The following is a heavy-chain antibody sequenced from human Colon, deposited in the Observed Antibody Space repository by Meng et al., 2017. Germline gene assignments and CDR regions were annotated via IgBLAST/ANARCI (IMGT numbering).Heavy chain of an antibody. Sequence: GESLKISCAASGFTFSSYAMSWVRQAPGKGLEWVSAISGSGGSTYYADSAKGRFTISRDNSKNTLYLQLNSLRAEDTAVYYCAKDRDGSGSYYFYFDLWGRGTLVTVSS. J-gene: IGHJ2*01. CDR3: AKDRDGSGSYYFYFDL. CDR2: ISGSGGST. D-gene: IGHD3-22*01. CDR1: GFTFSSYA. V-gene: IGHV3-23*01.